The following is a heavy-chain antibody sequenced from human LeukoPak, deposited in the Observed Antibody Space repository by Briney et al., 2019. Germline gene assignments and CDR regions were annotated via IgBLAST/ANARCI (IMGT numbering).Heavy chain of an antibody. CDR2: ISWNSGSI. J-gene: IGHJ5*02. Sequence: GGSLRLSCAASGFTFSSYAMRWVRQAPGKGLEWVSGISWNSGSIGYADSVKGRFTISRDNAKNSLYLQMNSLKPEDTALYYCAKDPGKSPGGWFNPWGQGTLVTVSS. D-gene: IGHD4-23*01. CDR3: AKDPGKSPGGWFNP. V-gene: IGHV3-9*01. CDR1: GFTFSSYA.